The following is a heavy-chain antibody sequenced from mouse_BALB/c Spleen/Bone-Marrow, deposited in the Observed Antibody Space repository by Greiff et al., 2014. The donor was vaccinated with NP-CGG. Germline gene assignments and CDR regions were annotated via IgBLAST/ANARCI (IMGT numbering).Heavy chain of an antibody. Sequence: VQLQQSGAELVKPGASVKLSCKASGCTFTTYWIHWVKLRPGQGLEWIGEINPSNGDTDYNEKFKSKATLTVDTSSSTAYMQLSSLTTELSAVYYGAFEYDAMTRDYDALDYWGPGTSVTVSS. CDR3: AFEYDAMTRDYDALDY. J-gene: IGHJ4*01. CDR2: INPSNGDT. D-gene: IGHD2-3*01. CDR1: GCTFTTYW. V-gene: IGHV1-53*01.